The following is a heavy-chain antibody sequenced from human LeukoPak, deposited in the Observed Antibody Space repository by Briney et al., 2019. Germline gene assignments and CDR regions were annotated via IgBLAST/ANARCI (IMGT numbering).Heavy chain of an antibody. CDR1: GFTFSGYA. CDR2: ISGSGDNT. Sequence: GGSLRLSCAASGFTFSGYAMSWVRQAPGKGLEWVSGISGSGDNTYYADSVKGRFTISRDNSKNTLYVQVNSLGTEDTAAYYCAKGSYYDSSGSFYFDYWGQGTLVTVSS. D-gene: IGHD3-22*01. J-gene: IGHJ4*02. V-gene: IGHV3-23*01. CDR3: AKGSYYDSSGSFYFDY.